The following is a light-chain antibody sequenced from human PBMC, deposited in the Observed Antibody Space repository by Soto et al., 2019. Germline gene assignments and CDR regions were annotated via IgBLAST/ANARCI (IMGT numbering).Light chain of an antibody. CDR1: QSISSW. CDR3: QQYNSYSSWT. Sequence: DIQMTQSPSTLSASVGDRVTITCRASQSISSWLAWYQQKPGKAPKLLIYDASSLESGVTSRFSGSGSGTEFTLTISSLQPDDFATYYCQQYNSYSSWTFGQGTKVDIK. V-gene: IGKV1-5*01. CDR2: DAS. J-gene: IGKJ1*01.